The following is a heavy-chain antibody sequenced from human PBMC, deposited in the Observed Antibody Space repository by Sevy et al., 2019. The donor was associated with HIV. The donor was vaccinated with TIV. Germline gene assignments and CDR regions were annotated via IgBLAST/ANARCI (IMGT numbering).Heavy chain of an antibody. CDR1: GFTFSSYA. J-gene: IGHJ6*03. Sequence: GGSLRFSCAASGFTFSSYAMSWVRQAPGKGLEWVSAISGSGGSTYCADSVKSRFTISRDNSKNTLYLQMNSLRAEDTAVYYCAKADISSWYHYYYYMDVWGKGTTVTVSS. D-gene: IGHD6-13*01. CDR3: AKADISSWYHYYYYMDV. V-gene: IGHV3-23*01. CDR2: ISGSGGST.